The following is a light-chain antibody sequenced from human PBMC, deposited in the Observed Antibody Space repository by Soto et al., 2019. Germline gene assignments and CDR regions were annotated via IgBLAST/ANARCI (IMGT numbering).Light chain of an antibody. CDR2: WAS. Sequence: IVMTQSPDSLAVSLGERATINCKSSQSVFYSSNNKNYLAWYRQKPGQPPKLLIYWASIRESGVPDRISGSGSGTDSTLTISSLQAEDVAVYYCQQYYSTPPYTFGQGTKLEIK. J-gene: IGKJ2*01. V-gene: IGKV4-1*01. CDR1: QSVFYSSNNKNY. CDR3: QQYYSTPPYT.